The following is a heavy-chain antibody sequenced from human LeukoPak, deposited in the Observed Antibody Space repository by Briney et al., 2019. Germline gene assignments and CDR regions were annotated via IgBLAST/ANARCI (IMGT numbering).Heavy chain of an antibody. CDR3: ARNQQLGGHSYYYYGMDV. Sequence: QPGGSLRLSCAASGFTFSSYAMHWVRQAPGKGLEWVAVISYDGSNKYYADSVKGRFTISRDNSKNTLYLQMNSLRADDTAIYYCARNQQLGGHSYYYYGMDVWGQGTTVTVSS. V-gene: IGHV3-30*04. D-gene: IGHD3-16*01. J-gene: IGHJ6*02. CDR2: ISYDGSNK. CDR1: GFTFSSYA.